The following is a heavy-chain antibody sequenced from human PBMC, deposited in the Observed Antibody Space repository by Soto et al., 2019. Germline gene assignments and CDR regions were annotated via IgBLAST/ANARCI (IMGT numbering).Heavy chain of an antibody. Sequence: PGGSLRLSCTASGFTFGDYAMSWFRQAPGKGLEWVGFIRSKAYGGTTEYAASVKGRFTISRDDSKSIAYLQMNSLKTEDTAVYYCTRESGSYAYYYYYGMDVWGQGTTVTVS. CDR2: IRSKAYGGTT. CDR1: GFTFGDYA. V-gene: IGHV3-49*03. J-gene: IGHJ6*02. CDR3: TRESGSYAYYYYYGMDV. D-gene: IGHD1-26*01.